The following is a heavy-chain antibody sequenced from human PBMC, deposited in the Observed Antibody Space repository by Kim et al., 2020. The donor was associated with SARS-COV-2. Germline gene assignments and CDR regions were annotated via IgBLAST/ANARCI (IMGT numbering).Heavy chain of an antibody. CDR1: GGSFTDFA. CDR3: ARATAVPTAYYYFDLDV. V-gene: IGHV1-69*13. CDR2: ITPLFGGPT. Sequence: SVKVSCKSSGGSFTDFAFTWVRQTPGRGLEWMGGITPLFGGPTDYAQRFHDRLTITADATTNTVYMDLSSLTSTDTAVYYCARATAVPTAYYYFDLDVWGQGTPVTVSS. D-gene: IGHD3-10*02. J-gene: IGHJ6*02.